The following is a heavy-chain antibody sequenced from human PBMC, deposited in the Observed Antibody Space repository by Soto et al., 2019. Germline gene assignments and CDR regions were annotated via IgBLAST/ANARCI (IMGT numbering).Heavy chain of an antibody. J-gene: IGHJ4*02. V-gene: IGHV5-51*01. Sequence: PXESLTISCKASGFTFTSYWIAWVRQMPGKGLEWMGIIYPGDSDTSYSPSFQGQVTISADKSINTAYLQWSSLKASDTAMYYCAKHEGYCSSTTCSNFDYWGQGTLVTVS. D-gene: IGHD2-2*01. CDR3: AKHEGYCSSTTCSNFDY. CDR1: GFTFTSYW. CDR2: IYPGDSDT.